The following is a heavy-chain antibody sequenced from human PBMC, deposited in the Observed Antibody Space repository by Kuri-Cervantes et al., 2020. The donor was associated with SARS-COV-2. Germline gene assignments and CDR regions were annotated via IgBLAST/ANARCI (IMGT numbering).Heavy chain of an antibody. D-gene: IGHD6-19*01. V-gene: IGHV4-34*01. CDR2: IYYSGST. CDR1: GGSFSGYY. J-gene: IGHJ4*02. Sequence: SETLSLTCGVYGGSFSGYYWSWLRQPPGKGLEWIGSIYYSGSTYYNPSLKSRVTISVDTSKNQFSLKLSSVTAADTAVYYCASGLAVAVPFDYWGQGTLVTVSS. CDR3: ASGLAVAVPFDY.